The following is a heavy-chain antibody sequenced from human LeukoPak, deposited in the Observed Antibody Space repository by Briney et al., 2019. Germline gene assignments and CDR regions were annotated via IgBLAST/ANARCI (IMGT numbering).Heavy chain of an antibody. V-gene: IGHV1-46*01. Sequence: GASVKVSCKASGYTYTNYPKHGVRQAPGQGLEWMGVIFPGGGVTEYAQKFQGRVTVTRDTSTRTVYMELSILRSDDTAVYYCAREHPDYHGFDFWGQGTMLSVSS. CDR1: GYTYTNYP. J-gene: IGHJ3*01. CDR2: IFPGGGVT. D-gene: IGHD4-11*01. CDR3: AREHPDYHGFDF.